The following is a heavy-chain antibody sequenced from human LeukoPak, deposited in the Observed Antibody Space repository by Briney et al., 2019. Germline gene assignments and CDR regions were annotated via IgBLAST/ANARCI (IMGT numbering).Heavy chain of an antibody. J-gene: IGHJ4*02. CDR2: ISWNSGSI. Sequence: GGSLRLSCAASGFTFDDYAMPWVRQAPGKGLEWVSGISWNSGSIGYADSVKGRFTISRDNAKNSLYLQMNSLRAEDTALYYCAKTVGATPPFDYWGQGTLVTVSS. V-gene: IGHV3-9*01. CDR1: GFTFDDYA. D-gene: IGHD1-26*01. CDR3: AKTVGATPPFDY.